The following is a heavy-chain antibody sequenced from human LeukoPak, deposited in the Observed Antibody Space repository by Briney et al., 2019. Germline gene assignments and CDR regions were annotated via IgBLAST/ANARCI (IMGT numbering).Heavy chain of an antibody. D-gene: IGHD3-22*01. CDR3: AKGIYYDSSGYCFFDY. Sequence: PGGSLRLSCAASGFTFCSYAMDWVRQAPGKGLEWVSSISGRGGTTHYADSLRGRFTISRDNSKNTLYLQMNSLRAEDTAVYYCAKGIYYDSSGYCFFDYWGQGTLVTVSS. V-gene: IGHV3-23*01. CDR1: GFTFCSYA. CDR2: ISGRGGTT. J-gene: IGHJ4*02.